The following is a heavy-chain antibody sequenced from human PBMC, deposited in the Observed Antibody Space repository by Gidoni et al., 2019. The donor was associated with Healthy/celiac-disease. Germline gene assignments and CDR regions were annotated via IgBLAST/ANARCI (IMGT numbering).Heavy chain of an antibody. CDR1: GYTFTSYA. D-gene: IGHD7-27*01. V-gene: IGHV1-3*01. Sequence: QVQLVQSGAEVKKPGASVQVSCKASGYTFTSYAMHWVRQAPGQRLEWMGWINAGNGNTKDSQKFQGRVTITRDTSASTAYMELSSLRSEDTAVYYCARGTNLPFDYWGQGTLVTVSS. CDR2: INAGNGNT. CDR3: ARGTNLPFDY. J-gene: IGHJ4*02.